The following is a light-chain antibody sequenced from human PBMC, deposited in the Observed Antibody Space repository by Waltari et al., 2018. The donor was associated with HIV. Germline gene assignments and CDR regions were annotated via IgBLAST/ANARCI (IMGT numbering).Light chain of an antibody. CDR3: SSYGGSNILI. Sequence: QSALTQPPSASGSPGQSVTISCTGASSDIGTYNYVSWYQQHPGKAPTRLIYDVTKRPSGVPDRFSGSKSGNTAFLSVSGLQAEDEGDFYCSSYGGSNILIFGGGTKLTVL. CDR1: SSDIGTYNY. CDR2: DVT. V-gene: IGLV2-8*01. J-gene: IGLJ2*01.